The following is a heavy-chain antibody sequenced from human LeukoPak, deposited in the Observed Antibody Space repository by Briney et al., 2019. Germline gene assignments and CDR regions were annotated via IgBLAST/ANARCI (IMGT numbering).Heavy chain of an antibody. V-gene: IGHV4-4*07. Sequence: SETLSLTCTVSGGPISSYYWSWIRQPAGKGLEWIGRIYTSGSTNYNPSLKSRVTMSVDTSKNQFSLKLSSVTAADTAVYYCASSPLGSSWAYLNYWGQGTLVTVSS. J-gene: IGHJ4*02. CDR1: GGPISSYY. CDR2: IYTSGST. D-gene: IGHD6-13*01. CDR3: ASSPLGSSWAYLNY.